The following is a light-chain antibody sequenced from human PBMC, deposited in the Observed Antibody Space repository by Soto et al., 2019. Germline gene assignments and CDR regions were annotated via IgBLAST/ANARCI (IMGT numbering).Light chain of an antibody. Sequence: LRTHSPGCLAVSLGASSTINCKSSRRVLYSSTKETYLVWYRQKLGQPPQLLIYGASSRESGVPDRFSGSGSGTDFTLAISRLESDDFATYYCQQNYSHPRTFGQGTQVEI. J-gene: IGKJ1*01. CDR1: RRVLYSSTKETY. V-gene: IGKV4-1*01. CDR3: QQNYSHPRT. CDR2: GAS.